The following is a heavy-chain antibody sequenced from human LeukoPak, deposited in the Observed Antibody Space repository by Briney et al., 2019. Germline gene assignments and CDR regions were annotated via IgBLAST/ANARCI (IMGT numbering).Heavy chain of an antibody. CDR1: GCTFTSYD. CDR3: ARGRKTMVRGVITGNYYYMDV. J-gene: IGHJ6*03. V-gene: IGHV1-8*03. D-gene: IGHD3-10*01. CDR2: MNPNSGNT. Sequence: GASVKVSCKASGCTFTSYDINWVRQATGQGLEWMGWMNPNSGNTGYAQKFQGRVTITRNTSISTAYMELSSLRSEDTAVYYCARGRKTMVRGVITGNYYYMDVWGKGTTVTVSS.